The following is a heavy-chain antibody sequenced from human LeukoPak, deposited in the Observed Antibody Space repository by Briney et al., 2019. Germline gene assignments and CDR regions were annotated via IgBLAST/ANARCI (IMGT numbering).Heavy chain of an antibody. CDR3: AKEFNRGLPDY. CDR2: ISVSGGST. J-gene: IGHJ4*02. Sequence: GGSLRLSCAASGFTFSNYAMSWVRQAPGKGLEWVSTISVSGGSTYYANSVKGRFTISRDNSKNTLFLQMSSLRAEDTAVYYCAKEFNRGLPDYWGQGTLVTVPS. D-gene: IGHD2-21*01. V-gene: IGHV3-23*01. CDR1: GFTFSNYA.